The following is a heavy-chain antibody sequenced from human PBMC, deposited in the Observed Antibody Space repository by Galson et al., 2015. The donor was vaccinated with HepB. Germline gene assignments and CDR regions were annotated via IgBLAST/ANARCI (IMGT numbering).Heavy chain of an antibody. Sequence: ETLSLTCTVSGGSISSSSYYWGWIRQPPGKGLEWIGSIYYSGSTYYNPSLKSRVTISVDTSKNQFSLKLSSVTAADTAVYYCARDSPYYYGSGALGDWGQGTLVTVSS. J-gene: IGHJ4*02. D-gene: IGHD3-10*01. CDR1: GGSISSSSYY. V-gene: IGHV4-39*07. CDR3: ARDSPYYYGSGALGD. CDR2: IYYSGST.